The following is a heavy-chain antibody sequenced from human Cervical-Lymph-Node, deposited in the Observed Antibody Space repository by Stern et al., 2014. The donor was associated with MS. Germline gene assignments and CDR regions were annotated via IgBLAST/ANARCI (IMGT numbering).Heavy chain of an antibody. Sequence: QVQLVQSGAEVKKPGASVKVSCKASEYTFTYFFMHWVRQAPGQGLAWMGVINPSGGFTTYAQKFQGRVTMTRDTSTSTVYMELTSLTSEDTAVYYCASARNTAFDIWGQGTLVTVSS. CDR2: INPSGGFT. CDR1: EYTFTYFF. CDR3: ASARNTAFDI. V-gene: IGHV1-46*03. J-gene: IGHJ3*02.